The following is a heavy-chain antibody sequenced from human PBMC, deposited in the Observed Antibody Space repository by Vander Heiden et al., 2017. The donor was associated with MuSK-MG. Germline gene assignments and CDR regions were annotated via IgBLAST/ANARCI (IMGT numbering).Heavy chain of an antibody. CDR2: IYYSGRP. D-gene: IGHD3-10*01. CDR3: ARRGDSGSLDS. CDR1: CASISINIYY. Sequence: QLQLQDSGPGLVKPSETLSLICTVPCASISINIYYWNWIRQPPGKGLEWIGSIYYSGRPYYSPSLKSRITMSLDTSKNQFSRKLSSVTAADTAKDYCARRGDSGSLDSWGQGTLVTVSS. V-gene: IGHV4-39*01. J-gene: IGHJ4*02.